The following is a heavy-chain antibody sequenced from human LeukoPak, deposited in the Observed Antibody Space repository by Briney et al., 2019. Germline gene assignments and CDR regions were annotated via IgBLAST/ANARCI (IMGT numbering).Heavy chain of an antibody. V-gene: IGHV3-21*01. CDR1: GFAFSSYS. CDR3: ARPRIQLWLHNGYDAFDI. CDR2: ISSSSTYI. J-gene: IGHJ3*02. D-gene: IGHD5-18*01. Sequence: PGGSLRLSCAASGFAFSSYSMNWVRQAPGKGLEWVSSISSSSTYIYHADSVKGRFTISRDNAKDSLYLQMNSLRAGDTAVYYCARPRIQLWLHNGYDAFDIWGQGTMVTVSS.